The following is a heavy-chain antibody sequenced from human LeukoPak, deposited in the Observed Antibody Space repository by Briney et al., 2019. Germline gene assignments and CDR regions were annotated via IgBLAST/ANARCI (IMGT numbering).Heavy chain of an antibody. CDR1: GFTFSSNV. CDR3: AKHSGSYGRPLDY. CDR2: ISGSGGNT. V-gene: IGHV3-23*01. J-gene: IGHJ4*02. D-gene: IGHD3-10*01. Sequence: GGSLRLSCAASGFTFSSNVMSWVRQAPGKGLEWVSAISGSGGNTFYADSVKGRFTLSRDNSKNTLCLQMNSLRAEDTAVYYCAKHSGSYGRPLDYWGQGTLVTVSS.